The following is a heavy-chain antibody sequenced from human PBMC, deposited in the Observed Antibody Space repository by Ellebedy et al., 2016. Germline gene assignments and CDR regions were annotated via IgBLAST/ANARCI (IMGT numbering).Heavy chain of an antibody. J-gene: IGHJ4*02. CDR1: GGSFSGYY. CDR3: ARGGGYSVYWDY. Sequence: SETLSLXXAVYGGSFSGYYWSWIRQPPGKGLEWIGEINHSGSTYYNPSLKSRVTISVDTSKNQFSLKLSSVTAADTAVYYCARGGGYSVYWDYWGQGTLVTVSS. V-gene: IGHV4-34*01. D-gene: IGHD3-22*01. CDR2: INHSGST.